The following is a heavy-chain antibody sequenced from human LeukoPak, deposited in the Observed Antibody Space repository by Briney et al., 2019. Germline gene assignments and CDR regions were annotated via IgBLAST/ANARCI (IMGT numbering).Heavy chain of an antibody. D-gene: IGHD2-15*01. CDR2: IWYDGSNK. Sequence: PGGSLRLSCAASGFTFSSYGFHWVRQAPGKGLEWVAAIWYDGSNKYYADSVKGRFTISRDNSKNTLYLQMNSLRAEDTAVYYCAKDGSGGGWKWFDPWGQGTLVTVSS. CDR3: AKDGSGGGWKWFDP. V-gene: IGHV3-33*06. J-gene: IGHJ5*02. CDR1: GFTFSSYG.